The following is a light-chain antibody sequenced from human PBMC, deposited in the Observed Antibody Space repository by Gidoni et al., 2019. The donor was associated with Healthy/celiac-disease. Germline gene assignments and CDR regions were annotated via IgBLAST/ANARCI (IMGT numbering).Light chain of an antibody. CDR3: QQYNNWPPLFT. CDR1: QSVSRN. V-gene: IGKV3-15*01. CDR2: GAY. Sequence: DIVMTQSPATLSVSPGERATLSCRASQSVSRNVAWDHQKPGQAPRLLIYGAYTRATGIPARFSGSGSGTEFTLTISSLQSEDFAFYYCQQYNNWPPLFTFGPGTKVDIK. J-gene: IGKJ3*01.